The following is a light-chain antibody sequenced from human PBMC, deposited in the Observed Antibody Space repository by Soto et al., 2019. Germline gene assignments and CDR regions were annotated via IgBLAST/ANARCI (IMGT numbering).Light chain of an antibody. CDR2: EVT. CDR3: SSYAGSNYPDV. CDR1: SGDVGAYDY. Sequence: QSALTQPPSASGSPGQSVTISCTGTSGDVGAYDYVSWYQQHPGKAPKLLIYEVTKRPLGVPDRFSGPKSGNAASLTVSGLQAEDEADYYCSSYAGSNYPDVFGTGTKVTVL. J-gene: IGLJ1*01. V-gene: IGLV2-8*01.